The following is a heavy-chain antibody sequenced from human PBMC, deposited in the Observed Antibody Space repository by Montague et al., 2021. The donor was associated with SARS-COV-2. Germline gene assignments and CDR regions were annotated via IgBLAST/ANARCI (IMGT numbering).Heavy chain of an antibody. CDR3: ARDGSGFWSGFHYYYYMDV. Sequence: SLRLSCAASGFTFSSYAMHWVRQVPGKGLESVSAISSNGGSTYYANSVKGRFTISRDNSKNMLYLQMGSLRAEDMAVYYCARDGSGFWSGFHYYYYMDVWGKGTTVTVSS. D-gene: IGHD3-3*01. V-gene: IGHV3-64*01. CDR2: ISSNGGST. J-gene: IGHJ6*03. CDR1: GFTFSSYA.